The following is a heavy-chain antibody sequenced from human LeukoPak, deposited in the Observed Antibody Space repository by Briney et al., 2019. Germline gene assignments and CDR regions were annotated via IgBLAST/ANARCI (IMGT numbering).Heavy chain of an antibody. J-gene: IGHJ4*02. Sequence: GGSLRLSYIASGFTFADYSVTWFRQAPGKGLEWVGLIRSKGYEGPTEYAASVKGRFTISRDDSKSIAYLQMNSLKIEDTGVYYCSGPRGGHFKYFDYWGQGTLVTVS. CDR1: GFTFADYS. V-gene: IGHV3-49*03. CDR2: IRSKGYEGPT. D-gene: IGHD3-16*01. CDR3: SGPRGGHFKYFDY.